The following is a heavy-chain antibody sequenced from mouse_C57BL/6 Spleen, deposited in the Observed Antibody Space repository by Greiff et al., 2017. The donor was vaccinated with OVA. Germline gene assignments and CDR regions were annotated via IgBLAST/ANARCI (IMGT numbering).Heavy chain of an antibody. Sequence: QVQLQQSGPELARPWASVKISCQAFYTFSRRVHFAIRGTNYWKRWVKQRSGQGLEWIGASYPGKGDTSYNQKFKGKATLTADKSSSTAYMQLSSLTSEDSAVYYCACGTDYFDYGGQGTTLTVAS. CDR3: SEDSAVYYCACGTDYFDY. CDR2: GQGLEWIG. J-gene: IGHJ2*01. CDR1: YTFSRRVH. D-gene: IGHD4-1*01. V-gene: IGHV1-87*01.